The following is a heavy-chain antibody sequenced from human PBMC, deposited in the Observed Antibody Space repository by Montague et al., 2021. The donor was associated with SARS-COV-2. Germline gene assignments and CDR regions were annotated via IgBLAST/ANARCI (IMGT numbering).Heavy chain of an antibody. J-gene: IGHJ6*02. Sequence: SETLSLTCTVSGGSISSGGYYWGWIRQPPGKGLEWIGSIYYSGSTYYNPSLKSRVTISVDTSKNQFPLKLSSVTAADTAVYYCARDLAGYYGSGSYGGMDVWGQGTTVTVSS. V-gene: IGHV4-39*06. CDR3: ARDLAGYYGSGSYGGMDV. D-gene: IGHD3-10*01. CDR1: GGSISSGGYY. CDR2: IYYSGST.